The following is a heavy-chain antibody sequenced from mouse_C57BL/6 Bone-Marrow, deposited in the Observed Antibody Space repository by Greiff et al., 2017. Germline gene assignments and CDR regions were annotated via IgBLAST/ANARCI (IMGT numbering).Heavy chain of an antibody. CDR2: INPYNGGT. D-gene: IGHD2-12*01. Sequence: EVQLQQSGPVLVKPGASVKMSCKASGYTFTDYYMNWVKQSHGKSLEWIGVINPYNGGTSYNQKFKGKATLTVDKSSSTAYMELNSLTSEDSAVYYCARYRKDAMDYWGQGTSVTVSS. CDR3: ARYRKDAMDY. CDR1: GYTFTDYY. V-gene: IGHV1-19*01. J-gene: IGHJ4*01.